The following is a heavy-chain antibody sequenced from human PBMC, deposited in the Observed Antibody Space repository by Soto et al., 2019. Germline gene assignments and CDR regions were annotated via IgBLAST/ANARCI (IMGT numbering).Heavy chain of an antibody. Sequence: QVQLVQSGAEVKKPGSSVKVSCKASGGTFSNYAISWVRQAPGQGLEWMGGILPIFGTANYAQKFQGRVTITAAESTSTAYMELSSLGSEDTAVYYFARLAVAGFCIMAPFAYWGQGHLVPVSS. D-gene: IGHD6-19*01. CDR3: ARLAVAGFCIMAPFAY. CDR1: GGTFSNYA. J-gene: IGHJ4*02. V-gene: IGHV1-69*12. CDR2: ILPIFGTA.